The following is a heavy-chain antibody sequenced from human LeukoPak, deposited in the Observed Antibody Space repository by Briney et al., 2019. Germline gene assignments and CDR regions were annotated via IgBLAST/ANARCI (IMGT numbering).Heavy chain of an antibody. V-gene: IGHV3-7*01. CDR2: TKKDGSEK. CDR1: GLTFSTYW. CDR3: VREGYFVFDF. Sequence: LPGGSLRLSCAASGLTFSTYWMSWVRQAPGKGLEWVANTKKDGSEKYYVDSVKGRFTISRDNAKNSLYLQMNSLRVEDTAVYYCVREGYFVFDFWGQGALVTVSS. J-gene: IGHJ4*02. D-gene: IGHD2-21*01.